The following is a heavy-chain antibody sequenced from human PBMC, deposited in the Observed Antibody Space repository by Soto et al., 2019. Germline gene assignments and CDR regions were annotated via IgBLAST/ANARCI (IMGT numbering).Heavy chain of an antibody. D-gene: IGHD5-12*01. V-gene: IGHV5-51*01. CDR3: ARHREDGYDLDAFDI. Sequence: PGESLKISCKGSGYSFTSYWIGWVRQMPGKGLEWMGIIYPGDSDTRYSPSFQGQVTISADKSISTAYLQWSSLKASDTAMYYCARHREDGYDLDAFDIWGQGTMVTVSS. J-gene: IGHJ3*02. CDR2: IYPGDSDT. CDR1: GYSFTSYW.